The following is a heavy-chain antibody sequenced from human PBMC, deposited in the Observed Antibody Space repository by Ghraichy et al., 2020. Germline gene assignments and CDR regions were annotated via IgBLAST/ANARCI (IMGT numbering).Heavy chain of an antibody. V-gene: IGHV3-7*01. Sequence: GGSLRLSCSASGFTFNGYWMSWVRQAPGKGLEWVAKINQEGSGKYYLDSVRGRFTISRDNAQSSLYLQMDSLRAEDTAVYYCASEDYFRLDYWGQGTLVTVSS. D-gene: IGHD2/OR15-2a*01. J-gene: IGHJ4*02. CDR2: INQEGSGK. CDR1: GFTFNGYW. CDR3: ASEDYFRLDY.